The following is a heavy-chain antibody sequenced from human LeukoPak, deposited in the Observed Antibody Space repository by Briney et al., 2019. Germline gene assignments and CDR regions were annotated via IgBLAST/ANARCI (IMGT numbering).Heavy chain of an antibody. V-gene: IGHV4-39*01. CDR2: IYFSGTT. J-gene: IGHJ4*02. CDR3: ATQPLASIIAAAATCDY. CDR1: GRSISSSSYY. Sequence: SETLSLTCAVSGRSISSSSYYWGWIRQPPGKGLEWIGSIYFSGTTYYNPSLKSRVTISVDTSKNQFSLKLTSVTAADTAVYYCATQPLASIIAAAATCDYWGQGTLVTVSS. D-gene: IGHD6-13*01.